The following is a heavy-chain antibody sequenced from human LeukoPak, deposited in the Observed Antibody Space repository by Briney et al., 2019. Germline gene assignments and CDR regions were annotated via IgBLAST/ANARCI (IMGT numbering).Heavy chain of an antibody. Sequence: SETLSLTCTVSGGSISSNGFHWGWIRQPPGKGLEWIGSIDYSGSTYYNPSLKSRVTISVDTSKNQFSLKLQSVTAADTAVYYCARRLNWFDPWGQGTLVTVSS. D-gene: IGHD3-16*01. CDR1: GGSISSNGFH. CDR2: IDYSGST. J-gene: IGHJ5*02. V-gene: IGHV4-39*01. CDR3: ARRLNWFDP.